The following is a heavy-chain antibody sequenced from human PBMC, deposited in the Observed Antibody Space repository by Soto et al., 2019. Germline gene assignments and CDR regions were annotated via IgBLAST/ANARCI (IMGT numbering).Heavy chain of an antibody. CDR3: ARHRGYGDYDY. Sequence: SETLSLTCTVSGGSISSYYWSWIRQPPGKGLEWIGYIYYSGSTNCNPSLKSRVTISVDTSKNQFSLKLSSVTAADTAVYYCARHRGYGDYDYWGQGTLVTVSS. D-gene: IGHD4-17*01. CDR2: IYYSGST. CDR1: GGSISSYY. J-gene: IGHJ4*02. V-gene: IGHV4-59*08.